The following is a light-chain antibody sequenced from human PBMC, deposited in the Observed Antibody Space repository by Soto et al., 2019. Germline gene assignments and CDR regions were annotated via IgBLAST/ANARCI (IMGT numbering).Light chain of an antibody. CDR2: DAS. J-gene: IGKJ4*01. V-gene: IGKV1-5*01. CDR3: QHYYAYPVT. Sequence: DIQMTQSPSTLSAFAGDRVTVTCRASQSISGQLAWYQQRPGKAPNLLISDASNLNGGVPSRFSGSGSGTEFTLTISSLQPDDFATYYCQHYYAYPVTFGGGTKVEIK. CDR1: QSISGQ.